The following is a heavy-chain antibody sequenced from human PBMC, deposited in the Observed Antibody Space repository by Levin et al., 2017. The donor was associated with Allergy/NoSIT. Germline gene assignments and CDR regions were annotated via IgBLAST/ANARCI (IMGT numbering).Heavy chain of an antibody. CDR1: GYSFTSYW. V-gene: IGHV5-51*01. Sequence: GESLKISCKGSGYSFTSYWIGWVRQMPGKGLEWMGIIYPGDSDTRYSPSFQGQVTISADKSISTAYLQWSSLKASDTAMYYCARVHDYYDSSGYYLDYWGQGTLVTVSS. CDR3: ARVHDYYDSSGYYLDY. D-gene: IGHD3-22*01. J-gene: IGHJ4*02. CDR2: IYPGDSDT.